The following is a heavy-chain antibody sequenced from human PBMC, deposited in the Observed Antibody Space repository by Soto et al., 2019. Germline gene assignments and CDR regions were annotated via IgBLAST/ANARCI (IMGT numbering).Heavy chain of an antibody. J-gene: IGHJ4*02. D-gene: IGHD2-2*01. CDR1: GFTFSTYD. CDR2: ITKSGSPV. Sequence: HPGGSLRLSCAASGFTFSTYDMAWVRQAPGKGPEWVSFITKSGSPVYYADSVKGRFTISRDNAKNSLYLQMNSLRAEDTAVYYCARDCSSTKCFRGFNYWGQGTLVTVSS. V-gene: IGHV3-48*03. CDR3: ARDCSSTKCFRGFNY.